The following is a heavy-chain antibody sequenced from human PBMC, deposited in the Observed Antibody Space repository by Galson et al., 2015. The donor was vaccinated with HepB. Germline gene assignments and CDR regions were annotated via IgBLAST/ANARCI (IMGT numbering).Heavy chain of an antibody. J-gene: IGHJ3*02. CDR2: IYHSGST. CDR1: GYSISSGYY. V-gene: IGHV4-38-2*02. CDR3: ARDRTYYYDSGAAFDI. Sequence: ETLSLTCTVSGYSISSGYYWGWIRQPPGKGLEWIGSIYHSGSTYYNPSLKSRVTISVATSKNQFSLKLSSVTAADTAVYYCARDRTYYYDSGAAFDIWGQGTMVTVSS. D-gene: IGHD3-22*01.